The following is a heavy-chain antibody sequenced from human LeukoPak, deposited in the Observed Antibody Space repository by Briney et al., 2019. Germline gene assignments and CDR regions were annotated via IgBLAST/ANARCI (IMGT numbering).Heavy chain of an antibody. CDR1: GYTFTSYY. J-gene: IGHJ4*02. CDR3: ARESPYSGSYYGGVDGYYFDY. CDR2: INPSGGST. Sequence: GASVKVSCKASGYTFTSYYMHWVRQAPGQGLEWMGIINPSGGSTSYAQKFQGRVTMTRDTSTSTVYMGLRSLRSDDTAVYYCARESPYSGSYYGGVDGYYFDYWGQGTLVTVSS. V-gene: IGHV1-46*01. D-gene: IGHD1-26*01.